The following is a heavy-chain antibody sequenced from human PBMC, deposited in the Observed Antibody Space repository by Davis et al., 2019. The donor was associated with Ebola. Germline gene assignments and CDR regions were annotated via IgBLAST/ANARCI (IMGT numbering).Heavy chain of an antibody. V-gene: IGHV1-8*02. Sequence: AASVKVSCKASGYTFNTYDSNWVRKATGQGLEWVGWMNPNSANTGYAQKFQGRVTMTRNTSISTDYMELSSLRSDDTAVYYCAGGPSWSGYSYYFDYWGQGTLVTVSS. CDR1: GYTFNTYD. J-gene: IGHJ4*02. CDR2: MNPNSANT. D-gene: IGHD3-3*01. CDR3: AGGPSWSGYSYYFDY.